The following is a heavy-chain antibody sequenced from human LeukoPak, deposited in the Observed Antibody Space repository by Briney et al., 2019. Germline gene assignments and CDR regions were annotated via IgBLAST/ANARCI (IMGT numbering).Heavy chain of an antibody. V-gene: IGHV4-4*02. CDR3: AREEGSGSYSREIWDWFDP. CDR2: IYHSGST. J-gene: IGHJ5*02. CDR1: GGSISSSNW. Sequence: SETLSLTCAVSGGSISSSNWWSWVRQPPGKGLEWIGEIYHSGSTNYNPSLKSRVTISVDKSKNQFSLKLSSVTAADTAVYYCAREEGSGSYSREIWDWFDPWGQGTLVTVSS. D-gene: IGHD3-10*01.